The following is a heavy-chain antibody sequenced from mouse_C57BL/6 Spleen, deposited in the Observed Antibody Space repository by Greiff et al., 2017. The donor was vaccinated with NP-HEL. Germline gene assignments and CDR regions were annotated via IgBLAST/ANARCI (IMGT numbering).Heavy chain of an antibody. Sequence: QVQLKESGPGLVQPSQSLSITCTVSGFSLTSYGVHWVRQSPGKGLEWLGVIWRGGSTDYNAAFMSRLSITKDNSKSQVFFKMNSLQADDTAIYYCAKNGGNSIRGYAMDYWGQGTSVTVSS. D-gene: IGHD2-1*01. CDR1: GFSLTSYG. CDR3: AKNGGNSIRGYAMDY. V-gene: IGHV2-5*01. CDR2: IWRGGST. J-gene: IGHJ4*01.